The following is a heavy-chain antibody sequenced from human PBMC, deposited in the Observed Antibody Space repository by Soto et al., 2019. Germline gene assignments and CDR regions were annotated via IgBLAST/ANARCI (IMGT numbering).Heavy chain of an antibody. J-gene: IGHJ4*02. CDR1: GGTFSSYA. V-gene: IGHV1-69*06. D-gene: IGHD3-22*01. CDR3: ARVTTKYYYDSSGYYELDY. CDR2: IIPIFGTA. Sequence: SVKVSCKASGGTFSSYAISWVRQAPGQGLEWMGGIIPIFGTANYAQKFQGRVTITADKSTSTAYVELSSLRSEDTAVYYCARVTTKYYYDSSGYYELDYWGQGTLVTVSS.